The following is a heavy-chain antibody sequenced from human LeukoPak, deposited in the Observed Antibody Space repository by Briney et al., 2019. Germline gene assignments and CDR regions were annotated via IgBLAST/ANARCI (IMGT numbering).Heavy chain of an antibody. CDR1: GLTLSGYW. CDR3: ARARGNTYGYFEY. CDR2: INGDASST. Sequence: QPGGSLRLSCAASGLTLSGYWMHWVRQAPGKGLVWVSRINGDASSTSYADPVKGRFTISRDNAKSTLYLQMNSLRVEDTAMYYCARARGNTYGYFEYWGQGTLVTVSS. D-gene: IGHD5-18*01. J-gene: IGHJ4*02. V-gene: IGHV3-74*01.